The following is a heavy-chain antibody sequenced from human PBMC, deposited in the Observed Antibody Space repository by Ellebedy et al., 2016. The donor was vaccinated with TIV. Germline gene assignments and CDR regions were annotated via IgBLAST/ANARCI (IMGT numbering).Heavy chain of an antibody. Sequence: AASVKVSCKASGYTFTSYDINWVRQATGQGLEWMGWMNPNSGNTGYAQKFQGRVTMTRNTSISTAYMELSSLRSEDTAVYYCAREYCSGGSCYSADNWFDPWGQGTLVTVSS. V-gene: IGHV1-8*01. D-gene: IGHD2-15*01. CDR2: MNPNSGNT. J-gene: IGHJ5*02. CDR1: GYTFTSYD. CDR3: AREYCSGGSCYSADNWFDP.